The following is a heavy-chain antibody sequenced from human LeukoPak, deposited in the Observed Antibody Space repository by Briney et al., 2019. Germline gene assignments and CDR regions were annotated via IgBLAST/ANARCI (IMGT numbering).Heavy chain of an antibody. CDR1: GFTFSSYA. J-gene: IGHJ4*02. CDR2: TSGSGGST. CDR3: AKQGLDYYDSSGYSYFDY. D-gene: IGHD3-22*01. V-gene: IGHV3-23*01. Sequence: GGSLRLSCAASGFTFSSYAMSWVRQAPGKGLEWVSATSGSGGSTYYADSVKGRFTISRDNSKNTLYLQMNSLRAEDTAVYYCAKQGLDYYDSSGYSYFDYWGRGTLVTVSS.